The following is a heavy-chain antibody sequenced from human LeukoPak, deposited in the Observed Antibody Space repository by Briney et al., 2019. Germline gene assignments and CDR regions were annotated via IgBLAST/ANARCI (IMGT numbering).Heavy chain of an antibody. V-gene: IGHV3-48*03. J-gene: IGHJ4*02. D-gene: IGHD2-21*01. CDR2: ISSRGTTI. CDR1: GFTFSSYE. Sequence: GGSLRLSCAVSGFTFSSYEMNWVRQAPGKGLEWVSYISSRGTTIYYVDSVKGRFTTSRDNSKNTLYLQMNSLRAEDTAVYYCVRDRHGEPVVYWGQGTLVTVSS. CDR3: VRDRHGEPVVY.